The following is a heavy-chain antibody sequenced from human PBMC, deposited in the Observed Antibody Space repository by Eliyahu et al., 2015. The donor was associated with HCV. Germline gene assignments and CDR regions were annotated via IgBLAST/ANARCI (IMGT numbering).Heavy chain of an antibody. CDR1: GXSISSSSYY. CDR2: IYYSGST. CDR3: ARRVEYYYDSSGYYEVAFFDY. D-gene: IGHD3-22*01. J-gene: IGHJ4*02. Sequence: QLQLQESVPGLVKPPETLSLTCTVSGXSISSSSYYWGWIRQPPGKGLEWIGSIYYSGSTYYNPSLKSRVTISVDTSKNQFSLKLSSVTAADTAVYYCARRVEYYYDSSGYYEVAFFDYWGQGTLVTVSS. V-gene: IGHV4-39*01.